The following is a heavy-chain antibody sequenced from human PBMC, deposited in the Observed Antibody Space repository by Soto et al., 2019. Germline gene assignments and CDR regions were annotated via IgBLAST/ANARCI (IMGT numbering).Heavy chain of an antibody. Sequence: QVQLVQSGAEVKKPGASVKVSCKASGYTFTTYAINWVRQAPGQGLEWMGWISTYNGNTNYAQKVQGRVTMTTDTSTSTAYMELRSLRSDDTAVYYCARMGSYCSRISCQSYNWFDPWGQGTLVTVSS. CDR3: ARMGSYCSRISCQSYNWFDP. V-gene: IGHV1-18*04. D-gene: IGHD2-2*01. J-gene: IGHJ5*02. CDR2: ISTYNGNT. CDR1: GYTFTTYA.